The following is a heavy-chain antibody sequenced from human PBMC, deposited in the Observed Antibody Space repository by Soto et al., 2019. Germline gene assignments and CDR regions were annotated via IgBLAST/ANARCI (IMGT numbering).Heavy chain of an antibody. V-gene: IGHV4-4*02. J-gene: IGHJ5*02. D-gene: IGHD5-18*01. Sequence: QVQLQESGPGLVKPSGTLSLTCAVSGGSISSSNWWSWVRQPPGKGLEWIGEIYHSGSTNYNPSLKSRVTISVDKSKNQFSLKLSSVTAADTAVYYCARDRGDKKRIQLWLGRGATNWFDPWGQGTLVTVSS. CDR1: GGSISSSNW. CDR3: ARDRGDKKRIQLWLGRGATNWFDP. CDR2: IYHSGST.